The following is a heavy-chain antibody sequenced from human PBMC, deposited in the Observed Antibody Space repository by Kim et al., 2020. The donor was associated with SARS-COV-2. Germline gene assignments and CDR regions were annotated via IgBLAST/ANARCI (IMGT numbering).Heavy chain of an antibody. D-gene: IGHD3-16*02. CDR3: ARSRLGELSLYDY. Sequence: SETLSLTCTVSGGSISSSSYYWGWIRQPPGKGLEWIGSIYYSGSTYYNPSLKSRVTISVDTSKNQFSLKLSSVTAADTAVYYCARSRLGELSLYDYWGQGNLVTVSS. CDR1: GGSISSSSYY. CDR2: IYYSGST. V-gene: IGHV4-39*01. J-gene: IGHJ4*02.